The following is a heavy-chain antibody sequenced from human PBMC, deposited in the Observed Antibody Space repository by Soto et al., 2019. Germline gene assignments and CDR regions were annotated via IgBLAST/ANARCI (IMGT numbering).Heavy chain of an antibody. D-gene: IGHD4-17*01. CDR2: IYYSGST. V-gene: IGHV4-59*12. J-gene: IGHJ4*02. CDR3: ARSYDYRFDY. Sequence: SETLSLTCTVSGGSISSYYWSWVRQPPGKGLEWIGEIYYSGSTNYNPSLKSRVTISVDKSKNQFSLKLSSVTATDTAVYYCARSYDYRFDYWGQGTLVTVS. CDR1: GGSISSYY.